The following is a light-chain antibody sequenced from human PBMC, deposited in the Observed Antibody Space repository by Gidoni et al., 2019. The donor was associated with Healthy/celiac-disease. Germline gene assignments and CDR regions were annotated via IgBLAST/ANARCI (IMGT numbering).Light chain of an antibody. CDR3: QQYNNWPPLYT. CDR2: GAS. V-gene: IGKV3-15*01. CDR1: QSVNSN. Sequence: EIVMMQSPATLSVSPGERATLSCRASQSVNSNLAWYQQKPGQAPRLLIYGASTRATGIPARFSGSGSGTEFTLTISSLQSEDCAVYYCQQYNNWPPLYTFXQXTKLEIK. J-gene: IGKJ2*01.